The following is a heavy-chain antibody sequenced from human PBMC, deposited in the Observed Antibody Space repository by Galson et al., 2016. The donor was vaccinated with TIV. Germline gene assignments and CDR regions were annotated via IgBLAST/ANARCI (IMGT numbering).Heavy chain of an antibody. D-gene: IGHD3-10*01. Sequence: SLRLSCAASGFSFGDYGMSWVRQAPGKGLEWVGFTRSKAYGGTTEYAASVRGRFTISRDDSKSIAYLQMNSLRAEDTATYHCANGGSETYYVMYYYMDVWGKGTTVTVSS. J-gene: IGHJ6*03. V-gene: IGHV3-49*04. CDR3: ANGGSETYYVMYYYMDV. CDR2: TRSKAYGGTT. CDR1: GFSFGDYG.